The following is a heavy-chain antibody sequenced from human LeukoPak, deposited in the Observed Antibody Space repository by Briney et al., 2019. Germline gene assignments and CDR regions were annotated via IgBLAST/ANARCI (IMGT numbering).Heavy chain of an antibody. Sequence: GGSLRLSCATSGFTFRLYEMNWVRQAPGKGLEWVPYISSTGSTIYYADSVKGRFTISRDNAKNSLDVQMNSLRAEDTAVYYCVRGYTYNSDYFDYWGQGALVTVSS. CDR1: GFTFRLYE. CDR3: VRGYTYNSDYFDY. D-gene: IGHD5-18*01. J-gene: IGHJ4*02. CDR2: ISSTGSTI. V-gene: IGHV3-48*03.